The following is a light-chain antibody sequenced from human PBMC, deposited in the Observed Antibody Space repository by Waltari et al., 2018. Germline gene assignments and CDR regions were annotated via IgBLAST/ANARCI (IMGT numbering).Light chain of an antibody. CDR1: HRVPNNY. Sequence: EVVLTQSPGTLSLSPGERATXXXRALHRVPNNYLAWYQQKPGQAPRLLIYGASSRATCIPDMFSGSGSGTDYTLTISRLQPEDFAVYYCQQFGTSPRTFGQGTRVEVK. J-gene: IGKJ1*01. CDR2: GAS. CDR3: QQFGTSPRT. V-gene: IGKV3-20*01.